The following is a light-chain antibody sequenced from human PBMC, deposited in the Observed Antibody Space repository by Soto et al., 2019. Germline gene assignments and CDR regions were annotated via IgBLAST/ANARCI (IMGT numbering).Light chain of an antibody. CDR1: QSVSSSY. Sequence: EILLTHSPXTLSXXPXEXATLSCRASQSVSSSYLAWYQQKPGQAPRLLIYDASNRATGIPARFSGSGSGTDFTLTISSLEPEDFAVYYCQQRSNWPPTFGQGTRLEI. J-gene: IGKJ5*01. V-gene: IGKV3D-20*02. CDR2: DAS. CDR3: QQRSNWPPT.